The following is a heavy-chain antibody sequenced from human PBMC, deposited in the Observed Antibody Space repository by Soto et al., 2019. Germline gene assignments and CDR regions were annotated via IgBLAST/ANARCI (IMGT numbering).Heavy chain of an antibody. V-gene: IGHV4-39*01. CDR3: SSIVGYYHYYMDV. Sequence: PSETLSLTCTVSGGSISSSSYYWGWIRQPPGKGLEWIGSIYYSGTTYYNPSLESRVTISVDTSKNQFSLKLSAVTAADTAVYYWSSIVGYYHYYMDVWGKGTTVPVSS. CDR1: GGSISSSSYY. J-gene: IGHJ6*03. CDR2: IYYSGTT. D-gene: IGHD1-26*01.